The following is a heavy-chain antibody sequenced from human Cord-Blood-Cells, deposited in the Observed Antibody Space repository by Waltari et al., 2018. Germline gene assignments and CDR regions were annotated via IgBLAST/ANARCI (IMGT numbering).Heavy chain of an antibody. CDR1: GFTFSSYA. J-gene: IGHJ6*03. CDR2: ISGSGGST. D-gene: IGHD2-15*01. CDR3: AKGRRSSHYYYYYYYMDV. V-gene: IGHV3-23*01. Sequence: EVQLLESGGGLVQPGGSLRLSCAASGFTFSSYAMSWVRQAPGKGLEWVSAISGSGGSTYTAESVKGRFTISRDNSKNTLYLQRNSLRAEDTAVYYCAKGRRSSHYYYYYYYMDVWGKGTTVTVSS.